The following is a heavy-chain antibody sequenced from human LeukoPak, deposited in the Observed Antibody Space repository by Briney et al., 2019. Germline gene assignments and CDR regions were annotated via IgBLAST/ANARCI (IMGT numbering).Heavy chain of an antibody. Sequence: GGSLRLSCAVSGFTFGSYWMHWVRQAPGKGLVWVSRIDRDGSRINYADSVKGRFTISRDNGKNTLFLQMNSLRAEDAAVYYCVRGNDYGGPHYWGQGTLVTVSS. V-gene: IGHV3-74*01. D-gene: IGHD4-23*01. CDR3: VRGNDYGGPHY. CDR2: IDRDGSRI. CDR1: GFTFGSYW. J-gene: IGHJ4*02.